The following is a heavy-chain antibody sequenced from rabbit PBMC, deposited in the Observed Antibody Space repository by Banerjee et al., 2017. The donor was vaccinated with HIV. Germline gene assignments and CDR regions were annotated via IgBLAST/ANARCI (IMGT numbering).Heavy chain of an antibody. Sequence: QEQLVEYGGDLVQPEGSLTLTCKASGLDFSSSYWICWVRQVPGKGLEWIGAINTGSGSAYYATWAKGRFTISKTSSTTVTLQMTSLTAADTATYFCARDSGYAVFNLWGPGTLVTVS. CDR3: ARDSGYAVFNL. V-gene: IGHV1S45*01. D-gene: IGHD1-1*01. CDR1: GLDFSSSYW. J-gene: IGHJ4*01. CDR2: INTGSGSA.